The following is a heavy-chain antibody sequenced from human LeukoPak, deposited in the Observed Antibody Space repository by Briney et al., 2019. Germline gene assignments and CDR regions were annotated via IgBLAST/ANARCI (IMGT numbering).Heavy chain of an antibody. D-gene: IGHD3-3*01. CDR3: ARMNYDFWSGNYYFDY. V-gene: IGHV2-26*01. Sequence: SGPTLVNPTETLTLTCTVSGFSLSNARMGVSWIRQPPGKALEWLAHIFSNDEKSSSTSLKSRLTISKDTSKSQVVRTMTNMDPVDTATYYCARMNYDFWSGNYYFDYWGQGTLVTVSS. CDR1: GFSLSNARMG. CDR2: IFSNDEK. J-gene: IGHJ4*02.